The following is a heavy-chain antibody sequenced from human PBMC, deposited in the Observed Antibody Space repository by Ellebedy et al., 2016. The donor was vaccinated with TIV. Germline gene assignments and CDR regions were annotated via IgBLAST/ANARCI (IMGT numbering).Heavy chain of an antibody. CDR3: ARSVGPLDY. D-gene: IGHD2-15*01. J-gene: IGHJ4*02. Sequence: GESLKISCAASGFTYKKYSMNWVRQAPGKGLEWVSYISLTGTIYYADSVKDRFTISRDTDKNSLYLQMKSLRDEDTAVYYCARSVGPLDYWGQGTLVTVSS. CDR2: ISLTGTI. CDR1: GFTYKKYS. V-gene: IGHV3-48*02.